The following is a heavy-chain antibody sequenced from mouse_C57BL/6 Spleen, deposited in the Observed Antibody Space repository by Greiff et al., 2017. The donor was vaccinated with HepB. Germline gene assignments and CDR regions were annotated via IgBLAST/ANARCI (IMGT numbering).Heavy chain of an antibody. D-gene: IGHD2-4*01. CDR3: ACVYYDYNVSWLAY. CDR1: GYTFTSYW. Sequence: QVQLKQPGAELVKPGASVKVSCKASGYTFTSYWMHWVKQRPGQGLEWIGRIHPSDGDTNYNQKFKGKATLTVDKSSSTAYMQLSSLTSKDSAVYYSACVYYDYNVSWLAYWGQGTLVTVSA. CDR2: IHPSDGDT. V-gene: IGHV1-74*01. J-gene: IGHJ3*01.